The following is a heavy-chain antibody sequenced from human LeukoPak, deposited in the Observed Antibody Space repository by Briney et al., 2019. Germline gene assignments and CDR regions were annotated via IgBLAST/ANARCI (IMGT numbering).Heavy chain of an antibody. D-gene: IGHD2-21*01. J-gene: IGHJ4*02. CDR1: GFSLSSYA. CDR2: ISSTDAGT. CDR3: AKAPVTSCRGAYCYXFDX. Sequence: GGSLRLSCAASGFSLSSYAMSWGRQAPGKGLEWVSAISSTDAGTYHADSVRGRFTISRDSSKNTLYLQMNSLRAEDAAVYYCAKAPVTSCRGAYCYXFDXWGQGTLVTVX. V-gene: IGHV3-23*01.